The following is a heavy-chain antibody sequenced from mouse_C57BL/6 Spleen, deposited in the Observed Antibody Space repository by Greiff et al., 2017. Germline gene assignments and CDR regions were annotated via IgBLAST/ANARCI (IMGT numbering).Heavy chain of an antibody. CDR3: ASSNLLLRLDYAMDY. J-gene: IGHJ4*01. CDR2: ISGGGGNT. D-gene: IGHD1-1*01. CDR1: GFTFSSYT. V-gene: IGHV5-9*01. Sequence: EVKLMESGGGLVKPGGSLKLSCAASGFTFSSYTMSWVRQTPEKRLEWVATISGGGGNTYYPDSVKGRFTISRDNAKNTLYLQMSSLRSEDTALYYCASSNLLLRLDYAMDYWGQGTSVTVSS.